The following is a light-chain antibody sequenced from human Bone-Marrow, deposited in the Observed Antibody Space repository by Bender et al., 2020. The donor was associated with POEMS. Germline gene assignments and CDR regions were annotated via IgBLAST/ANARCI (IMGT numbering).Light chain of an antibody. J-gene: IGLJ2*01. CDR2: GNS. CDR3: QSYDSSLVL. Sequence: QSALTQPASVSGSPGQSITISCTGASSDVGAYNLVSWYQQHPGKAPKLLIYGNSNRPSGVPDRFSGSKSGTSASLAITGLQAEDEAEYYCQSYDSSLVLFGGGTKLTVL. CDR1: SSDVGAYNL. V-gene: IGLV2-14*02.